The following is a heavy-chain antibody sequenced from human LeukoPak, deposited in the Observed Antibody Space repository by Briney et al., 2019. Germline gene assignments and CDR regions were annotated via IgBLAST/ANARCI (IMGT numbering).Heavy chain of an antibody. CDR3: ARDRWFGESRYMDV. J-gene: IGHJ6*04. CDR2: IYYSGST. Sequence: SETLSLTCTVSGASISGYYWSWIRQPPGEGLEWIGYIYYSGSTNYYPSLRSRVTISVDTSKNQFPLMLSSVTAADTAVYYCARDRWFGESRYMDVWGKGTTVTISS. V-gene: IGHV4-59*01. D-gene: IGHD3-10*01. CDR1: GASISGYY.